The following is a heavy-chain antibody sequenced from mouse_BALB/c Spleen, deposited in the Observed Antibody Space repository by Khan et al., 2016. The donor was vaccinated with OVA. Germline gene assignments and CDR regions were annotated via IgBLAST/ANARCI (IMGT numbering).Heavy chain of an antibody. D-gene: IGHD2-13*01. CDR1: GYTFTDYA. Sequence: QVQLQESGAELVRPGVSVKISCRASGYTFTDYAMHWVKQRHAKSLEWIGVISTNYGAADYNQKFQGKASMTVDRSSSTVYMELARLTSEDSAIYYCVRGGEFAYWGQGTLVTVSA. J-gene: IGHJ3*01. V-gene: IGHV1S137*01. CDR3: VRGGEFAY. CDR2: ISTNYGAA.